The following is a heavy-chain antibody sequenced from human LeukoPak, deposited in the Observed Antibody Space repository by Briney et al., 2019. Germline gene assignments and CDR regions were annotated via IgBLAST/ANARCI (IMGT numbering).Heavy chain of an antibody. D-gene: IGHD2-15*01. Sequence: GGSLRLSCAASGFTFRSHGMHWVRQAPGKGLEWVAGIWYDGSNEDYADSVKGRFTISRDNSKNTLYLQMNSLRVEDTAVYYCAKQLGYCSDGSCYFPYWGQGTLVTVSS. V-gene: IGHV3-33*06. CDR1: GFTFRSHG. CDR2: IWYDGSNE. CDR3: AKQLGYCSDGSCYFPY. J-gene: IGHJ4*02.